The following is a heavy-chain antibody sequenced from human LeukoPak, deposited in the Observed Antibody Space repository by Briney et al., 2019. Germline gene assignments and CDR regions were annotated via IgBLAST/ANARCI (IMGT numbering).Heavy chain of an antibody. CDR2: IKQDGSMK. J-gene: IGHJ4*02. Sequence: PGGSLRLSCAASGFTFSSYAMSWVRQAPGKGLEWVANIKQDGSMKGYVDSVKGRFTISRDNAKKSLYLQMNSLRADDTAVYFCAMIEQVFSNVEGGYWGQGTLVTVSS. CDR3: AMIEQVFSNVEGGY. V-gene: IGHV3-7*01. D-gene: IGHD5-24*01. CDR1: GFTFSSYA.